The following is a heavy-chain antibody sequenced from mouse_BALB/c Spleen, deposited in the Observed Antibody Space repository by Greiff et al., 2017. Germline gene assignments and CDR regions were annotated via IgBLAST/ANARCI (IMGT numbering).Heavy chain of an antibody. Sequence: EVHLVESGGDLVKPGGSLKLSCAASGFTFSSYGMSWVRQTPDKRLEWVATISSGGSYTYYPDSVKGRFTISRDNAKNTLYLQMSSLKSEDTAMYYCARQGESEDFDYWGQGTTLTVSS. CDR3: ARQGESEDFDY. CDR1: GFTFSSYG. CDR2: ISSGGSYT. J-gene: IGHJ2*01. V-gene: IGHV5-6*01.